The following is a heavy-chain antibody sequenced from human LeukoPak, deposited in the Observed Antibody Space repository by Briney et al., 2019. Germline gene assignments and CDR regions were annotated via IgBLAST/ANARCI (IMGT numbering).Heavy chain of an antibody. J-gene: IGHJ4*02. V-gene: IGHV1-46*01. Sequence: ASVKVSCKASGYTFTSYYMHWVRQAPGQGLEWMGIINPSGGSTSYAQKFQGRVTMTRDMSTSTVYMELSSLRSEDTAVYYCARGQEYYYGSGSYYSLDYWGQGTLVTVSS. CDR1: GYTFTSYY. CDR2: INPSGGST. CDR3: ARGQEYYYGSGSYYSLDY. D-gene: IGHD3-10*01.